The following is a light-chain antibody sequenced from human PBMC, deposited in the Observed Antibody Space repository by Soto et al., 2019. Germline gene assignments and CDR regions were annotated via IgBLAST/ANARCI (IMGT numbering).Light chain of an antibody. V-gene: IGLV2-14*01. CDR2: EVS. Sequence: QSALTQPASVSGSPGQSITISCTGTSNDIGNYNYVSWYQQHPGKAPKVMIYEVSNRPSGISNRFSGSKSGNTASLTISGLQAEDEADYYGTSYTTISTLYVFGSGTQLTVL. CDR3: TSYTTISTLYV. J-gene: IGLJ7*01. CDR1: SNDIGNYNY.